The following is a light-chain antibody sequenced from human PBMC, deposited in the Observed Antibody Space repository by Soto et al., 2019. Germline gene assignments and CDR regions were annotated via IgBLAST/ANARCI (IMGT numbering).Light chain of an antibody. CDR2: EDC. CDR1: QSINTW. J-gene: IGKJ1*01. Sequence: DIQMTQSPSTLSASVGDRVTITCRASQSINTWLAWYQQKSWEAPKLLLYEDCTLERGVPSRFSGSGSGTEFPLSISSLQPGDFATFYCQQYKTSTRPFGQGTKVE. V-gene: IGKV1-5*03. CDR3: QQYKTSTRP.